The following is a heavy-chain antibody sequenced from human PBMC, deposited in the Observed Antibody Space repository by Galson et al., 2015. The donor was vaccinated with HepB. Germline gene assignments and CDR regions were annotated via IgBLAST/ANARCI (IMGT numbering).Heavy chain of an antibody. Sequence: SLRLSCAASGFTFSGYWMTWVRQAPGKGLEWVANIKQDGSEKYYVDSVKGRFTISRDNAKNSLYLQMNSLRAEDTAVYYCARDYRRSSGWYGDEGDAFDIWGQGTMVTVSS. D-gene: IGHD6-19*01. J-gene: IGHJ3*02. CDR1: GFTFSGYW. V-gene: IGHV3-7*03. CDR2: IKQDGSEK. CDR3: ARDYRRSSGWYGDEGDAFDI.